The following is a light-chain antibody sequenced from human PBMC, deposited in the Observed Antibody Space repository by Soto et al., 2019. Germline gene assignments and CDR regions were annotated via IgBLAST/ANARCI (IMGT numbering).Light chain of an antibody. CDR3: QQYGSSGT. J-gene: IGKJ1*01. V-gene: IGKV3-20*01. CDR2: GAS. Sequence: EIVMTQCPGTLCVWPGERCTLSCRASQSVNISLAWYQQKPGQAPRLLIYGASNRATGIPDRFSGSGSGTDFTLTISRLEPEAFAVYYCQQYGSSGTFGQGTKVHI. CDR1: QSVNIS.